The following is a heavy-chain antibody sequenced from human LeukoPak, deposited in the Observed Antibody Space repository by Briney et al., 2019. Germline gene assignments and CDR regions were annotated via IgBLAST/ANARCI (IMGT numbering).Heavy chain of an antibody. V-gene: IGHV3-48*03. CDR2: ISSSGSTI. CDR1: GFTFSSYE. Sequence: GGSLRLSCAASGFTFSSYEMNWVRQAPGKGLEWVSYISSSGSTIYYADSVKGSFTISRDNAKNSLYLQMNSLRAEDTAVYYCASRYDSSGPFDYWGQGTLVTVSS. J-gene: IGHJ4*02. D-gene: IGHD3-22*01. CDR3: ASRYDSSGPFDY.